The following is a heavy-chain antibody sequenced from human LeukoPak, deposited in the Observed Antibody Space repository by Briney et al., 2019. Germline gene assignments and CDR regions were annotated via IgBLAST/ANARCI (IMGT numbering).Heavy chain of an antibody. CDR2: ISYDGNNK. Sequence: GRSLRLSCAASGFTFSTYGMHWVRQAPGKGLEWVAVISYDGNNKYYADSVKGRFTISRDNSKNTLHLLMNSLRAEDTAVYFCARSKPPAVKDYYGLDVWGQGTTVTVSS. V-gene: IGHV3-30*03. J-gene: IGHJ6*02. D-gene: IGHD6-13*01. CDR3: ARSKPPAVKDYYGLDV. CDR1: GFTFSTYG.